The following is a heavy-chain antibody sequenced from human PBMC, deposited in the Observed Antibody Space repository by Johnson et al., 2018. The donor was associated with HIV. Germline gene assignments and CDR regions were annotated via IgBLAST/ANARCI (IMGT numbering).Heavy chain of an antibody. Sequence: VQLVESGGGVVRPGGSLRLSCAASGFTFDDYGMSWVRQAPGKGLAWVSGINWNGGSTGYADSVKGRFTISRDNAKNSLYLQMNSLRAEDTALYYCARSHYYDSRGDAFDIWGQGTMVTVSS. V-gene: IGHV3-20*04. CDR3: ARSHYYDSRGDAFDI. CDR2: INWNGGST. J-gene: IGHJ3*02. D-gene: IGHD3-22*01. CDR1: GFTFDDYG.